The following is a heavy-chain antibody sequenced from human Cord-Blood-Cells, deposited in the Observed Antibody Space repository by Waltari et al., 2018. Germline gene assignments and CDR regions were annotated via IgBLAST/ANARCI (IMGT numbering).Heavy chain of an antibody. CDR2: ISSRGSTI. V-gene: IGHV3-48*03. J-gene: IGHJ4*02. CDR3: ASDYGGNSPFDY. CDR1: GFTFSSYE. D-gene: IGHD4-17*01. Sequence: EVQLVESGGGLVQPGGSMRLSCAASGFTFSSYEMNWVRQAPGKGLEWVSDISSRGSTIHYASSVKRRFTISGDNANNSRYLQLNILRAEDTAVYYCASDYGGNSPFDYSGQGTLVPVSS.